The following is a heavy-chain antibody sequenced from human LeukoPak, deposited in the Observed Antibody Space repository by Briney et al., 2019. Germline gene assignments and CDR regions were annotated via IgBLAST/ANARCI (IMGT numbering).Heavy chain of an antibody. CDR1: GFTFSSYA. CDR2: ISGSGGST. J-gene: IGHJ4*02. Sequence: PGGSLRLSCTASGFTFSSYAMSWVRQAPGKGLEWVSAISGSGGSTYYADSVKGRFTISRDNSKNTLYLQMNSLRAEDTAVYYCAKASIWGSYRFAYWGQGTLVTVSS. CDR3: AKASIWGSYRFAY. V-gene: IGHV3-23*01. D-gene: IGHD3-16*02.